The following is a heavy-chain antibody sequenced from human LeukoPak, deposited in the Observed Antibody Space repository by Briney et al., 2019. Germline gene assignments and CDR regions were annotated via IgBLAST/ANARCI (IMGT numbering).Heavy chain of an antibody. CDR2: IYTSGST. V-gene: IGHV4-61*02. Sequence: SETLSLTCTVSGGSISSGSYYWRWIRQPAGKGLEWIGRIYTSGSTNYNPSHKRRVTISIDTSKNQCSLNLSSVTAADTAVYYCARDYYDNSVWGQGTMVTLSS. J-gene: IGHJ3*01. CDR1: GGSISSGSYY. D-gene: IGHD3-22*01. CDR3: ARDYYDNSV.